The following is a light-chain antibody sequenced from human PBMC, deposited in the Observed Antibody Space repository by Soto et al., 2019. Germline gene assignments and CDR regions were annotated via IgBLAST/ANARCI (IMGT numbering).Light chain of an antibody. CDR3: GSYADSNSWV. CDR1: SSDVGAYNY. Sequence: QSALTQPPSASGSPGQSVTISCTGTSSDVGAYNYVSWYQQHPGKAPKLMIYEVSKRPSGVPDRFSGPKSGNTASLTVSGLQAEDEADYYCGSYADSNSWVFGGGTKVTVL. J-gene: IGLJ3*02. CDR2: EVS. V-gene: IGLV2-8*01.